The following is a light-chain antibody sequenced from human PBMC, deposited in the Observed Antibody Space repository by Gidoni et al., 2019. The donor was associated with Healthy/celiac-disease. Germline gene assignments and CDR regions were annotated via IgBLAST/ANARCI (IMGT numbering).Light chain of an antibody. V-gene: IGKV1-9*01. Sequence: DIHLTQSPSFLSASVGDRVTIPCRASQGISSYLAWYQQKPGKAPKLLIYAASTLQSGVPSRFSCSGSGTEFTLTISSLQPEDFATYYCQQLNSYPRTFGQGTKVEIK. J-gene: IGKJ1*01. CDR2: AAS. CDR1: QGISSY. CDR3: QQLNSYPRT.